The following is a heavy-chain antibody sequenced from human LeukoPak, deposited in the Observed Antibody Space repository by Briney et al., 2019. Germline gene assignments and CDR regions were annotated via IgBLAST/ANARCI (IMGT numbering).Heavy chain of an antibody. CDR1: GGSISSGGYS. V-gene: IGHV4-30-2*01. Sequence: PSETLSLTCAVSGGSISSGGYSWSWIRQPPGKGLEWIGYIYHSGSTYYNPSLKSRVTISVDRSKNQFSLKLSSVTAADTAVYYCARAVSEVHDAFDIWGQGTMVTVSS. D-gene: IGHD1-1*01. CDR2: IYHSGST. J-gene: IGHJ3*02. CDR3: ARAVSEVHDAFDI.